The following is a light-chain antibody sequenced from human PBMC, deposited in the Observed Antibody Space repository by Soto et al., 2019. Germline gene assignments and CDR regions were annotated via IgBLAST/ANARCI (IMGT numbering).Light chain of an antibody. J-gene: IGLJ1*01. CDR3: ATGDGSLTGYV. CDR2: STD. Sequence: QSVLTQPPSASGALGQRVTISCSGGSYNIGSNTGNWYQQPPGTAPKLLICSTDQRPSGVPDRFSGSKSGTSASLAISGLHSEDEADYYCATGDGSLTGYVFGTGTKLTVL. V-gene: IGLV1-44*01. CDR1: SYNIGSNT.